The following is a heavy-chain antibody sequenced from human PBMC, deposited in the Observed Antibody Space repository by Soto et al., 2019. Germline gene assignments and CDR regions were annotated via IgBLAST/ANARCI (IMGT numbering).Heavy chain of an antibody. CDR1: GGSISSGDYY. CDR3: ARLNGGYYYYMDV. V-gene: IGHV4-30-4*08. CDR2: IYYSGST. Sequence: SETLSLTCTVSGGSISSGDYYWSWIRQHPGKGLEWIGYIYYSGSTNYNPSLKSRVTISVDTSKNQFSLKLSSVTAADTAVYYCARLNGGYYYYMDVWGKGTTVTVSS. J-gene: IGHJ6*03.